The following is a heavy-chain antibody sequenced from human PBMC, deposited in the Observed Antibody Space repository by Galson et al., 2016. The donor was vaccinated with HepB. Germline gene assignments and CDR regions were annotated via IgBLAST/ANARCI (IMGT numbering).Heavy chain of an antibody. D-gene: IGHD1-26*01. CDR3: AKSYSTAYYSAWDY. Sequence: SLRLSCAASGFTFSSYAMTWVRQAPGKGLEWVSGISTSGAGPYYADSVKGRFTISRDNSKNTLHLQMNSLRVEDTAVYYCAKSYSTAYYSAWDYWGQGTLVTVSS. J-gene: IGHJ4*02. CDR2: ISTSGAGP. CDR1: GFTFSSYA. V-gene: IGHV3-23*01.